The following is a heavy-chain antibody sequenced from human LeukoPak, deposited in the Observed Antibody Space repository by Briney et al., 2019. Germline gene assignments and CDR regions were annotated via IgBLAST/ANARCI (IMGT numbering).Heavy chain of an antibody. D-gene: IGHD1-26*01. J-gene: IGHJ2*01. CDR2: ISAYNGNT. Sequence: GPSVKVSCKASGYTFTSYGISWVRQAPGQGLEWMGWISAYNGNTSYAQKLQGRVTMTTDTSTSTAYMQLRSLRSDDTAVYYCASRVRSSGSAWYFDLWGRGTLVTVSS. V-gene: IGHV1-18*01. CDR3: ASRVRSSGSAWYFDL. CDR1: GYTFTSYG.